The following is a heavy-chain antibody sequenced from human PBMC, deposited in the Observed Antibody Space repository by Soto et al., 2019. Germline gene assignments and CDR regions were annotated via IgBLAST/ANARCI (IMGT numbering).Heavy chain of an antibody. V-gene: IGHV3-74*01. D-gene: IGHD5-18*01. J-gene: IGHJ4*02. Sequence: EVQLVESGGGLVQPGGSLRLSCAASGFTFTNYWMHWVRQAPGKGLVWVSRINSDGSSTSYADSVKGRFTISRDNAKNTLYLQMNNLRAEDTAVYYCVRRDAAMVMIWGQGTPVTVSS. CDR2: INSDGSST. CDR3: VRRDAAMVMI. CDR1: GFTFTNYW.